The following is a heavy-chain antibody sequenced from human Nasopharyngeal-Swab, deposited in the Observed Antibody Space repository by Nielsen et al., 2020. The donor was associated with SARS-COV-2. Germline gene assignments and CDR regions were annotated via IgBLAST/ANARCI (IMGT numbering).Heavy chain of an antibody. J-gene: IGHJ3*02. V-gene: IGHV5-51*01. D-gene: IGHD6-13*01. Sequence: KVSCKGSGYSFTSYWIGWVRQMPGKGLEWMGIIYPGDSDTRYSPSFQGQVTISADKSISTAYLQWSSLKASDTAMYYCARLRPQLVIGAFDIWGQGTMVTVSS. CDR2: IYPGDSDT. CDR1: GYSFTSYW. CDR3: ARLRPQLVIGAFDI.